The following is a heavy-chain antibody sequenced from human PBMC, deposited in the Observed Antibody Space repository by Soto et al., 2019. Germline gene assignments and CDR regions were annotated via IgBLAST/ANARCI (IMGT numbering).Heavy chain of an antibody. CDR3: AMDSSSYFAY. D-gene: IGHD6-6*01. V-gene: IGHV1-46*03. CDR2: INPSGGST. Sequence: ASVKVSCKAFGYTFTSYYMHWVRQAPGQGLEWMGIINPSGGSTSYAQKFQGRVTMTRDTSTSTAYMELSSLRSEDTAVYYCAMDSSSYFAYWGQGTLVTVSS. CDR1: GYTFTSYY. J-gene: IGHJ4*02.